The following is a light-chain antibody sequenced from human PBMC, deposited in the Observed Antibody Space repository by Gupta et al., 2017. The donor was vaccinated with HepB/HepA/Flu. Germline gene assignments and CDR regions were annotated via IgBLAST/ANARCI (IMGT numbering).Light chain of an antibody. CDR3: AAWDDSLNGHV. CDR2: YDD. J-gene: IGLJ1*01. CDR1: SSNIGNNA. V-gene: IGLV1-36*01. Sequence: SVLTQPPSVSEAPRQRVTISCSGSSSNIGNNAVNGYQQRPGKAPKLLIYYDDLLPSGVSARFSGSKSGTSASLAISGLQSEDEADYYCAAWDDSLNGHVFGTGTKVTVL.